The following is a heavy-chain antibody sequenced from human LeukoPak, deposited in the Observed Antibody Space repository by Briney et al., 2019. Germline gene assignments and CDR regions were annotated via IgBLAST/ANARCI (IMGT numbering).Heavy chain of an antibody. Sequence: GSLRLSCAPPLYSFSIYVMSSVRQAPRNGLEWVSAISGSGGRTYTADSVKGPFTISRDNSKNTLYLQMNSLRAEDTAIYYCALQRALWQQVLDYWGQGTPVTVSS. D-gene: IGHD4-11*01. CDR3: ALQRALWQQVLDY. CDR2: ISGSGGRT. CDR1: LYSFSIYV. J-gene: IGHJ4*02. V-gene: IGHV3-23*01.